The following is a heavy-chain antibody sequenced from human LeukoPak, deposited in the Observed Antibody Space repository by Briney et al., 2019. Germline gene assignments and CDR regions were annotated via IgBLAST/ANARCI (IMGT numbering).Heavy chain of an antibody. CDR2: IYTSGST. V-gene: IGHV4-4*07. J-gene: IGHJ6*03. CDR3: ARDLRRAGYYYMDV. CDR1: GGSISSYY. Sequence: LETLSLTCTVSGGSISSYYWSWNRQPAGKGLEWIGRIYTSGSTNYNPSLKSRVTMSVDTSKNQFSLKLSSVTAADTAVYYCARDLRRAGYYYMDVWGKGTTVTVSS.